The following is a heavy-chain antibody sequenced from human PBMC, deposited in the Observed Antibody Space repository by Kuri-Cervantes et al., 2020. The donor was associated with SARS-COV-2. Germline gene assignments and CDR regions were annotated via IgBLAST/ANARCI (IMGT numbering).Heavy chain of an antibody. D-gene: IGHD3-9*01. J-gene: IGHJ3*02. CDR2: IRYDGSNK. Sequence: GGSLRLSCAASGFTFSSYGMHWVRQAPGKGLEWVAFIRYDGSNKYYADSVKGRFTIPRDNSKNTLYLQMNSLRAEDTALYYCATALDIWLGMGHAFDIWGQGTMVTVSS. V-gene: IGHV3-30*02. CDR3: ATALDIWLGMGHAFDI. CDR1: GFTFSSYG.